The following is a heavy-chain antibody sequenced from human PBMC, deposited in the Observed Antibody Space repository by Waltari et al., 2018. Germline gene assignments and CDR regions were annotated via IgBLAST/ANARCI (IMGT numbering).Heavy chain of an antibody. Sequence: QVQLVQSGAEVKKPGSSVKVSCKASVCTFSSYAISWVRQAPGQGLEWMGGIIPIFGTANYAQKFQGRVTITADESTSTAYMELSSLRSEDTAVYYCARRGIPGSSWYIEDYWGQGTLVTVSS. CDR3: ARRGIPGSSWYIEDY. V-gene: IGHV1-69*12. D-gene: IGHD6-13*01. J-gene: IGHJ4*02. CDR1: VCTFSSYA. CDR2: IIPIFGTA.